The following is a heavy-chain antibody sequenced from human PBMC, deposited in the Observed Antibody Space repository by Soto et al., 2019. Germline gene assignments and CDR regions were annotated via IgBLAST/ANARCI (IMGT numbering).Heavy chain of an antibody. D-gene: IGHD5-12*01. CDR1: GGSISSYY. Sequence: TVSGGSISSYYWSWIRQPPGKGLEWIGYIYYSGSTNYNPSLKSRVTISVDTSKNQFSLKLSSVTAADTAVYYCARDRSRATGYYYGMDVWGQGTTVTVSS. CDR2: IYYSGST. V-gene: IGHV4-59*01. CDR3: ARDRSRATGYYYGMDV. J-gene: IGHJ6*02.